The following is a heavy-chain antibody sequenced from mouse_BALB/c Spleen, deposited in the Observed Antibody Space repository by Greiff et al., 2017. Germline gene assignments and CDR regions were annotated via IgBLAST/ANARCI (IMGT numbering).Heavy chain of an antibody. D-gene: IGHD2-3*01. J-gene: IGHJ2*01. Sequence: VQLQESGAELVRPGASVKMSCKASGYTFTSYTMHWVKQRPGQGLEWIGYINPSSGYTEYNQKFKDKTTLTADKSSSTTYMQLSSLTTEDSAVYYCSRGANDGYCVAFDYWGQGTALTVSS. CDR1: GYTFTSYT. CDR3: SRGANDGYCVAFDY. V-gene: IGHV1-4*02. CDR2: INPSSGYT.